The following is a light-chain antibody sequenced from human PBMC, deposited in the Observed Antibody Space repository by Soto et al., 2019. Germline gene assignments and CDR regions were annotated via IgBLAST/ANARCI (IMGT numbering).Light chain of an antibody. V-gene: IGKV4-1*01. CDR1: QSVLYSSNNKNY. J-gene: IGKJ1*01. Sequence: DIVMTQSPDSLAVSLGERATINCKSSQSVLYSSNNKNYLAWYQQKPGQPPKVLIYWASTRESGVPDRFSGSGSGADFTLTIRSLQAEDVAVYYCQRYYNTVWTFGQGTKVEIK. CDR3: QRYYNTVWT. CDR2: WAS.